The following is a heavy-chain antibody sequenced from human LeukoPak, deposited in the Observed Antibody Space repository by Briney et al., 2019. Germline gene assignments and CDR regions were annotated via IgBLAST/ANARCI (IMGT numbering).Heavy chain of an antibody. CDR1: GGSISSGGYY. CDR3: AKRVAAAGIFDY. V-gene: IGHV4-30-2*01. J-gene: IGHJ4*02. Sequence: SETLSLTCTVSGGSISSGGYYWSWIRQPPGKGLEWIGYIYQSGSTYYTPSLESRVTISVDRSKNQFSLRLSSVTAADTAVYYCAKRVAAAGIFDYWGQGTLVTVSS. CDR2: IYQSGST. D-gene: IGHD6-13*01.